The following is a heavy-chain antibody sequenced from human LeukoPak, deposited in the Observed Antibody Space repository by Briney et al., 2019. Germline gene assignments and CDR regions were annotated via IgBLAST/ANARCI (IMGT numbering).Heavy chain of an antibody. V-gene: IGHV4-4*07. CDR3: ARVRARGSAPDY. J-gene: IGHJ4*02. CDR2: IYTSGST. D-gene: IGHD6-25*01. CDR1: GGSISSYY. Sequence: SETLSLTCTASGGSISSYYWSWIRQPAGKGLEWIGRIYTSGSTNYNPSLKSRVTMSVDTSKNQFSLKLSSVTAAGTAVYYCARVRARGSAPDYWGQGTLVTVSS.